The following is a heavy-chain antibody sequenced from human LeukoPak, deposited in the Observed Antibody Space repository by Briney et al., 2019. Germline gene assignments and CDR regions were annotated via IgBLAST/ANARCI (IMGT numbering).Heavy chain of an antibody. V-gene: IGHV3-23*01. CDR1: GFTFSTYP. J-gene: IGHJ3*02. CDR2: ISSGGTDT. D-gene: IGHD5-12*01. Sequence: GGSLRLSRAASGFTFSTYPISWVRQAPGKGLEWVSAISSGGTDTYYADSVKGRFTISRDSSKNTLYLQMNSLRAEDTAVYYCVKDSVRGYSGYGNDGFEIWGQGTMVTVSS. CDR3: VKDSVRGYSGYGNDGFEI.